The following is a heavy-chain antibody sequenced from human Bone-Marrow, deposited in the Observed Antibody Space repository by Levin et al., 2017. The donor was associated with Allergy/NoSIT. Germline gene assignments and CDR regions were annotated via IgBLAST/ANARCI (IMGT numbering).Heavy chain of an antibody. D-gene: IGHD3-10*01. CDR2: LGTGGEM. CDR3: ARTSVAWGRPFGYYGMDV. J-gene: IGHJ6*02. V-gene: IGHV3-13*01. Sequence: GGSLRLSCTASGFTLSKYDMHWVRERTREGLQWVSGLGTGGEMYYLGSVKGRFTISRDNGKNSLYLQMESLRDGDTAVYYCARTSVAWGRPFGYYGMDVWGQGTTVIVSS. CDR1: GFTLSKYD.